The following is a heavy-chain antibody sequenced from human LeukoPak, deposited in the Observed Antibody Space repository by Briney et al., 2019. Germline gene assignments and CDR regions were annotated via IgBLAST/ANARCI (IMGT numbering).Heavy chain of an antibody. D-gene: IGHD6-6*01. Sequence: PSETLSLTCAVSGGSISSGGYSWSWIRQPPGKGLEWIGYIYHSGSTYYNPSLKSRVTISVDTSKNQFSLKLSSVTAADTAVYYCASSRYSSSSDRFDPWGQGTLVTVSS. CDR3: ASSRYSSSSDRFDP. CDR2: IYHSGST. J-gene: IGHJ5*02. CDR1: GGSISSGGYS. V-gene: IGHV4-30-2*01.